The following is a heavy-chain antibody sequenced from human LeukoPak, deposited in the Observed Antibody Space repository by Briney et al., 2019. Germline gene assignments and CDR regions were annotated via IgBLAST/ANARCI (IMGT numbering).Heavy chain of an antibody. CDR1: GGSISSSSYY. Sequence: SETLSLTCTVSGGSISSSSYYWGWIRQPPGKGLEGIGSIYYSGSTYYNPSLKSRVTISVDTSKNQFSLKLSPVTAADTAVYYSAREIAGEWRDFDCGGQGTLVTVSS. CDR3: AREIAGEWRDFDC. V-gene: IGHV4-39*01. CDR2: IYYSGST. J-gene: IGHJ4*02. D-gene: IGHD3-10*01.